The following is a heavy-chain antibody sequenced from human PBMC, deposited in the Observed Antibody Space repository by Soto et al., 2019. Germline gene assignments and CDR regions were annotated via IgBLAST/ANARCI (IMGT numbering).Heavy chain of an antibody. Sequence: ASVKVSCKASGYTFTSYGISWVRQAPGQGLEWMGWISAYNGNTNYAQKLQGRVTMTTDTSTSTAYMELRSLRSDDTAVYYCARVRRDSSGYYYGDYWGQGTLVTVSS. CDR1: GYTFTSYG. D-gene: IGHD3-22*01. J-gene: IGHJ4*02. CDR3: ARVRRDSSGYYYGDY. V-gene: IGHV1-18*01. CDR2: ISAYNGNT.